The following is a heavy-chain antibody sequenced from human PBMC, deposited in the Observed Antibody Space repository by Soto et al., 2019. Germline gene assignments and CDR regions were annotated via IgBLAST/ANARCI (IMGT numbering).Heavy chain of an antibody. D-gene: IGHD3-3*01. CDR1: GFTFSSYA. J-gene: IGHJ5*02. Sequence: QVQLVESGGGVVQPGRSLRLSCAASGFTFSSYAMHWVRQAPGKGLEWVAVISYDGSNKYYADSVKGRFTISRDNSKNXLXPKMNSLRAEDTAVYYCARGDYDCWSGSPPYNWFDPWGQGTLVTVSS. CDR2: ISYDGSNK. V-gene: IGHV3-30-3*01. CDR3: ARGDYDCWSGSPPYNWFDP.